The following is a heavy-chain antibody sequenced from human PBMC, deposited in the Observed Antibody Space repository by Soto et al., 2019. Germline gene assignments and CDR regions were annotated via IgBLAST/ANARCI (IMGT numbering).Heavy chain of an antibody. V-gene: IGHV5-51*01. J-gene: IGHJ3*02. CDR3: ARIRSGGGTDAFDI. D-gene: IGHD2-15*01. CDR2: IYPGDSDT. CDR1: GYTFTDYW. Sequence: GESLKISCKGYGYTFTDYWIGWVRQMPGKGLELIGLIYPGDSDTRYSPSFQGRVTISADKSISTAYLQWSSLKASDTAMYYCARIRSGGGTDAFDIWGQGTMVTVSS.